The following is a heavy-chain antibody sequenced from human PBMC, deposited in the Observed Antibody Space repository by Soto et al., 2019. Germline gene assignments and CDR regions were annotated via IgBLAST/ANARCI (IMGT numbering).Heavy chain of an antibody. CDR2: IYYSGST. D-gene: IGHD6-13*01. CDR3: AGGRAAGRRYYYYGMDV. Sequence: SETLSLTCTVSGGYISSSSYYWGWIRQPPGKGLEWIGSIYYSGSTYYNPSLKSRVTISVDTSKNQFSLKLSSVTAADTAVYYCAGGRAAGRRYYYYGMDVWGQGTTVTVSS. J-gene: IGHJ6*02. CDR1: GGYISSSSYY. V-gene: IGHV4-39*01.